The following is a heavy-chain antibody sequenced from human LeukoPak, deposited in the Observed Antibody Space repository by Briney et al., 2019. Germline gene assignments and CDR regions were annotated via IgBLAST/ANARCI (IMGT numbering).Heavy chain of an antibody. CDR2: FSVGGRT. V-gene: IGHV4-4*07. CDR1: GGSISTNY. Sequence: SETLSLSCTVSGGSISTNYWSWIRQPAGKGPEWIGRFSVGGRTNYHPSLKSRVTMSRDTSKNQFSLKVNSVTPADSAKYYCARERPGNDVLSPFDVWGQGIMITVSS. D-gene: IGHD1-1*01. CDR3: ARERPGNDVLSPFDV. J-gene: IGHJ3*01.